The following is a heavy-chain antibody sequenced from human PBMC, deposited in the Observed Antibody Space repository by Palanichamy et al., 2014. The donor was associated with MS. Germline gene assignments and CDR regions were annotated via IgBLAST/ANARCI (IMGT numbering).Heavy chain of an antibody. Sequence: QMQLVQSGAEVKKTGSSVKVSCKAPGYSFAYRYLHWVRQAPGQALQWMGRILPVNNDTEYAQKFQDRVTITRDRSLSTVYTELSSLRYEDTGMYYCARSTSRETAFDIWGQGTMVAVSS. CDR2: ILPVNNDT. V-gene: IGHV1-45*02. CDR1: GYSFAYRY. CDR3: ARSTSRETAFDI. J-gene: IGHJ3*02. D-gene: IGHD1-26*01.